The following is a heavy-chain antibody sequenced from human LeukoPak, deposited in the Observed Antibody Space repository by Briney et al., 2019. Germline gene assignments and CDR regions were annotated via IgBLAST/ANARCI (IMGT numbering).Heavy chain of an antibody. Sequence: ASVKVSCKASGYTFTSYGISWVRQAPGQGLEWMRWISAYNGNTNYAQKLQGRVTMTTDTSTSTAYMELRSLRSDDTAVYHCARDLNYDYVWGSYTLFDYWGQGTLVTVSS. CDR2: ISAYNGNT. J-gene: IGHJ4*02. CDR3: ARDLNYDYVWGSYTLFDY. CDR1: GYTFTSYG. V-gene: IGHV1-18*01. D-gene: IGHD3-16*01.